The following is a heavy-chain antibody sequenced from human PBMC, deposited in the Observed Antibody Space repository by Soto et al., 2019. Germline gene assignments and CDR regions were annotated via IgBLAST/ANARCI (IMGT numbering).Heavy chain of an antibody. J-gene: IGHJ6*03. Sequence: QVQLQQWGAGLLKPSETLSLTCAVYGGSFSGYYWSWIRQPPGKGLEWIGEINHSGSTNYNPTLKSRVTTSVDTYKIQLSLKLSSVTAADTAVYYCAREGGTYYYGSGSYYMDVWGKGTTVTVSS. V-gene: IGHV4-34*01. CDR3: AREGGTYYYGSGSYYMDV. D-gene: IGHD3-10*01. CDR1: GGSFSGYY. CDR2: INHSGST.